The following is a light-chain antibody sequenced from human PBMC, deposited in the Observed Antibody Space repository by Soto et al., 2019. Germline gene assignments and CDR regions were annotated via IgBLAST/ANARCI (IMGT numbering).Light chain of an antibody. CDR3: HQRQSWPRT. CDR2: CTS. Sequence: EIVLTQSPTTLSSSPGEPAPLSCSASQYVGTKLAWYQHKPGQDSRLLIYCTSNRDTGIPDRVSGSGSGTDFTLTINSLATEDFAIYYCHQRQSWPRTFGQGTKVDIK. V-gene: IGKV3-11*01. CDR1: QYVGTK. J-gene: IGKJ1*01.